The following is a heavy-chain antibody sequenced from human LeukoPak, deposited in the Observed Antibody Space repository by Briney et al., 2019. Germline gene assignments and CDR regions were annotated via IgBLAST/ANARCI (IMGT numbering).Heavy chain of an antibody. CDR3: AKSLESTDYYYHMDV. D-gene: IGHD2-2*01. CDR1: GFTFSNHG. CDR2: TSRSGGST. V-gene: IGHV3-23*01. Sequence: PGGTLRLSCAASGFTFSNHGMNWDRQAPGKGLEWVSATSRSGGSTFYADSVKGRFTISRDNSKNTLYLQMNSLTAEDTAVYYCAKSLESTDYYYHMDVWGKGTTVTISS. J-gene: IGHJ6*03.